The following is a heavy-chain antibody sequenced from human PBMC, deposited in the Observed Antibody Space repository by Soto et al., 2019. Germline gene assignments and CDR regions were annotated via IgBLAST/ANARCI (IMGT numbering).Heavy chain of an antibody. CDR3: ERRDWYSYYARDV. J-gene: IGHJ6*02. D-gene: IGHD1-26*01. CDR2: ISYDGSDK. Sequence: VQLVESGAGEVQPGRSLRLSCAASGFTYTDFALHWVRQAPGKGLEWVAIISYDGSDKYYADSVKGRFAISRDNPKNTLYLVTDSLRPEYKGVNFCERRDWYSYYARDVWGQGTTVTVFS. CDR1: GFTYTDFA. V-gene: IGHV3-30*09.